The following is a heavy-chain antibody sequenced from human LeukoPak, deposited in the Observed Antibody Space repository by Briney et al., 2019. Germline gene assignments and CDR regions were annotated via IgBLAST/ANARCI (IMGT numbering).Heavy chain of an antibody. CDR3: AKGGSQSTSKNVGDQDFDY. J-gene: IGHJ4*02. D-gene: IGHD1-26*01. Sequence: PGGSLRLSCAASGFTFSSYWMSWVRQAPGKGLEWVSAISGSGGSTYYADSVKGRFTISRDNSKNTLYLQMNSLRAEDTAVYYCAKGGSQSTSKNVGDQDFDYWGQGTLVTVSS. CDR1: GFTFSSYW. V-gene: IGHV3-23*01. CDR2: ISGSGGST.